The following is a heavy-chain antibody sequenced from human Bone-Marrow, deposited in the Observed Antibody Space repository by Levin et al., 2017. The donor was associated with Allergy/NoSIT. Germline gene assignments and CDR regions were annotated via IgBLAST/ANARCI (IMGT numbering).Heavy chain of an antibody. J-gene: IGHJ5*02. CDR3: VHRSPGDYFGSGSYGPNYFDP. V-gene: IGHV2-5*02. CDR2: IYWDDDK. CDR1: GFSLNSSGVG. D-gene: IGHD3-10*01. Sequence: SGPTLVKPTQTLTLTCTFSGFSLNSSGVGVGWIRQPPGKALEWLALIYWDDDKRYSPSLKTRLTITKDTSRNQVVLTMTNVDPVDTGTYYCVHRSPGDYFGSGSYGPNYFDPWGQGTLVTVSS.